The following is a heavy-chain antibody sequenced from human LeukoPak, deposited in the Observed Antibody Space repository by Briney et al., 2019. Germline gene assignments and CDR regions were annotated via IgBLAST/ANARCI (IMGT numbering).Heavy chain of an antibody. CDR2: IIPIFGTA. CDR3: ARDGQDYGDYFWYFDY. V-gene: IGHV1-69*13. Sequence: SVKVSCKASGGTFSSYAISWVRQAPGQGLEWMGGIIPIFGTANYAQKFQGRVTITADESTSTAYMELSSLRAEDTAVYYCARDGQDYGDYFWYFDYWGQGTLVTVSS. J-gene: IGHJ4*02. D-gene: IGHD4-17*01. CDR1: GGTFSSYA.